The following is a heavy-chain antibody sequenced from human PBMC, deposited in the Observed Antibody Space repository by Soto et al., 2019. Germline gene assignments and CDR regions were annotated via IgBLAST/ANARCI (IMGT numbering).Heavy chain of an antibody. J-gene: IGHJ4*02. V-gene: IGHV4-39*01. D-gene: IGHD5-18*01. CDR1: GGSISSSSYY. CDR3: ASGGGGLWQPFDY. CDR2: IYYSGST. Sequence: SETLSLTCTVSGGSISSSSYYWGWIRQPPGKGLEWIGSIYYSGSTYYNPSLKSRVTISVDTSKNQLSLKLSSVTAADTAVYYCASGGGGLWQPFDYWGQGTLVTVSS.